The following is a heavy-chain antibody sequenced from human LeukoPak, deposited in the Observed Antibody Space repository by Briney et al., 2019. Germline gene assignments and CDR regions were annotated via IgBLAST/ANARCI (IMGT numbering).Heavy chain of an antibody. J-gene: IGHJ5*02. CDR1: GFTFSSYA. Sequence: GGSLRLSCAASGFTFSSYAMHWVRQAPGKGLEWVAVISYDGSNKYYADSVKGRFTISRDNAKNSLYLQMNSLRAEDTAVYYCARGGGTYYDFWSGNNWFDPWGQGTLVTVSS. CDR3: ARGGGTYYDFWSGNNWFDP. V-gene: IGHV3-30-3*01. D-gene: IGHD3-3*01. CDR2: ISYDGSNK.